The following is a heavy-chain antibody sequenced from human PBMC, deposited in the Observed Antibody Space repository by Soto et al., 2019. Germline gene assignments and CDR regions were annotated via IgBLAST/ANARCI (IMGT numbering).Heavy chain of an antibody. D-gene: IGHD4-17*01. Sequence: SETLSLTCTVSGCSISSYYWSWIRQPPGKGLEWIGYIYYSGSTNYNPSLKSRVTISVDTSKNQFSLKLSSVTAADTAVYYCGRSTVTKLLYYYYMDVWGKGTTVTVSS. CDR3: GRSTVTKLLYYYYMDV. J-gene: IGHJ6*03. V-gene: IGHV4-59*01. CDR2: IYYSGST. CDR1: GCSISSYY.